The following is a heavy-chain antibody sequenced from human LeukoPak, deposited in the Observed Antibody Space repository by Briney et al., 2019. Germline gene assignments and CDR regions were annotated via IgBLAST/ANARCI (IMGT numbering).Heavy chain of an antibody. V-gene: IGHV3-9*01. CDR1: GFNFGSYS. Sequence: PGGSLRLSCAASGFNFGSYSMTWVRQAPGKGLEWVSGISWNSGSIGYADSVKGRFTISRDNAKNSLYLQMNSLRAEDTALYYCAKGSYDSSGYYCDYWGQGTLVTVSS. D-gene: IGHD3-22*01. J-gene: IGHJ4*02. CDR2: ISWNSGSI. CDR3: AKGSYDSSGYYCDY.